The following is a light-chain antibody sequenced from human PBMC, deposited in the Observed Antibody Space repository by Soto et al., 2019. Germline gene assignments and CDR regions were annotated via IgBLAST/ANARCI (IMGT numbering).Light chain of an antibody. V-gene: IGLV1-44*01. CDR1: SSNIGSDT. Sequence: QSVLTQPPSASGTPGQRVTISCSGGSSNIGSDTVNWYQHLPGTAPKLRIYTNNQRPSGVPDRFSGSKSGTSASLPISGLQSEDEAEYYCASWDDSLNGYVFGTGTKVTVL. CDR2: TNN. J-gene: IGLJ1*01. CDR3: ASWDDSLNGYV.